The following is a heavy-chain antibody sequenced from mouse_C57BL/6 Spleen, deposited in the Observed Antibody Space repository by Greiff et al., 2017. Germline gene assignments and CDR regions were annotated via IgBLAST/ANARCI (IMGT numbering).Heavy chain of an antibody. J-gene: IGHJ4*01. CDR2: ISSGSSTI. D-gene: IGHD2-5*01. CDR3: ARGKAYYSNYAAMDY. Sequence: DVKLQESGGGLVKPGGSLKLSCAASGFTFSDYGMHWVRQAPEKGLEWVAYISSGSSTIYYADTVKGRFTISRDNAKNTLFLQMTSLRSEDTAMYYCARGKAYYSNYAAMDYWGQGTSVTVSS. CDR1: GFTFSDYG. V-gene: IGHV5-17*01.